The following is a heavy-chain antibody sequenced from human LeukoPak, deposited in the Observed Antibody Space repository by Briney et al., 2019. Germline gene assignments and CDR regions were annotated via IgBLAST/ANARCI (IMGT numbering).Heavy chain of an antibody. V-gene: IGHV3-23*01. CDR3: AKVLSGSSSRYDY. Sequence: PGGSLRLSCAASGFTFSNYAMSWVRQAPGRGLEWVSGIRGGGDSTYYADSVKGRFTISRDNSKNTLYLQMSSLRAEDTAVYYCAKVLSGSSSRYDYWGQGTLVTVSS. D-gene: IGHD1-26*01. CDR1: GFTFSNYA. J-gene: IGHJ4*02. CDR2: IRGGGDST.